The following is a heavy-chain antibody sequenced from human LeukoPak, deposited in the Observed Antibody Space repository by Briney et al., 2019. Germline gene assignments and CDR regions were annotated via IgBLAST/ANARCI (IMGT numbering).Heavy chain of an antibody. CDR3: ARQALWFFDH. CDR2: ISYGGST. V-gene: IGHV4-39*01. D-gene: IGHD2-21*01. CDR1: GGSISSNSNY. J-gene: IGHJ4*02. Sequence: SETLSLTCTVSGGSISSNSNYWAWIRQPPGRGLEWIGSISYGGSTYYSPSLESRVTISVDTPKNQFSLKLSSVTAADTAVYYCARQALWFFDHWGQGTLVTVSS.